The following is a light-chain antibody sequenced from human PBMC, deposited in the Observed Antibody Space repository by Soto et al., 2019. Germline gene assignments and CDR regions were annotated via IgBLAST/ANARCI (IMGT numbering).Light chain of an antibody. CDR1: QNIDNY. J-gene: IGKJ4*01. CDR3: QESYISPAVS. V-gene: IGKV1-39*01. Sequence: DIQMPQSPSSLSASLGDRVSITCRASQNIDNYSNWYQQKPGKAPKLLIYATSTLQSGVPSRFSGSGCGTEFTLTISSLQAEDFATYFCQESYISPAVSFGGGTKVEIK. CDR2: ATS.